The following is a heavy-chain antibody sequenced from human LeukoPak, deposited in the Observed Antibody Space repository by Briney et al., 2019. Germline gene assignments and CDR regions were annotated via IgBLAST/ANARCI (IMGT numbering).Heavy chain of an antibody. J-gene: IGHJ5*02. CDR2: IYHSGST. Sequence: SETLSLTCTVSGGSISSGYYWGWIRQPPGKGLEWIGSIYHSGSTYYNPSLKSRVTISVDTSKNQFSLKLSSVTAADTAVYYCARDAQPPSLWFGETMKANNWFDPWGQGTLVTVSS. D-gene: IGHD3-10*01. CDR1: GGSISSGYY. V-gene: IGHV4-38-2*02. CDR3: ARDAQPPSLWFGETMKANNWFDP.